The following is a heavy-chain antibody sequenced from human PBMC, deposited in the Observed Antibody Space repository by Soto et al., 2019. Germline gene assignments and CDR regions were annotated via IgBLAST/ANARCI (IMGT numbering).Heavy chain of an antibody. CDR1: GGSISSGDYY. V-gene: IGHV4-30-4*01. CDR3: ARVGRAHYDSSGYVDAFDI. CDR2: IYYSGST. D-gene: IGHD3-22*01. Sequence: SETLSLTCTVSGGSISSGDYYWSWIRQPPGKGLEWIGYIYYSGSTYYNPSLKSRVTISVDTSKNQFSLKLSSVTAADTAVYYCARVGRAHYDSSGYVDAFDIWGQGTMVTVSS. J-gene: IGHJ3*02.